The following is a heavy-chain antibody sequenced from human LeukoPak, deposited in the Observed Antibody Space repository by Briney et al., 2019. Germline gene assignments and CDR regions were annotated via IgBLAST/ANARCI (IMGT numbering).Heavy chain of an antibody. D-gene: IGHD5-12*01. CDR1: GFTFSSYS. V-gene: IGHV3-21*01. CDR2: ISSSSSYI. CDR3: ARDPAIVATIYDY. Sequence: GGSLRLSFAASGFTFSSYSMNWVRQAPGKGLEWVSSISSSSSYIYYADSVKGRFTISRDNAKNSLYLQMNSLRAEDTAVYYCARDPAIVATIYDYWGQGTLVTVSS. J-gene: IGHJ4*02.